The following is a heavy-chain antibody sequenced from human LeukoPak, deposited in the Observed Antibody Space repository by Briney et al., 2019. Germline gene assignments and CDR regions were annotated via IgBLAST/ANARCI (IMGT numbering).Heavy chain of an antibody. CDR1: GGTFSSYA. D-gene: IGHD6-19*01. V-gene: IGHV1-69*01. J-gene: IGHJ3*02. CDR2: IIPIFGTA. CDR3: AREWYSSGWYGGHDAFDI. Sequence: GASVKVSCKASGGTFSSYAISWVRQAPGQGLEWMGGIIPIFGTANCAQKFQGRVTITADESTSTAYMELSSLRSEDTAVYYCAREWYSSGWYGGHDAFDIWGQGTMVTVSS.